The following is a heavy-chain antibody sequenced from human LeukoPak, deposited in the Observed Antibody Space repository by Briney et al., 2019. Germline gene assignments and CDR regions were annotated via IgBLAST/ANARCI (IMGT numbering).Heavy chain of an antibody. D-gene: IGHD2-2*01. CDR1: GFTFSSYA. J-gene: IGHJ3*02. V-gene: IGHV3-30-3*01. CDR3: ARPPDVVPDDAFDI. CDR2: ISYDGSNK. Sequence: PGRSLRLSCAASGFTFSSYAMHWVRQAPGKGLEWVAVISYDGSNKYYADPVKGRFTISRDNSKNTLYLQMNSLRAEDTAVYYCARPPDVVPDDAFDIWGQGTMVTVSS.